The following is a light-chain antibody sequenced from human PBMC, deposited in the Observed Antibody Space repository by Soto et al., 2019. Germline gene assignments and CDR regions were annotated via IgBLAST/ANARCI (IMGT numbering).Light chain of an antibody. CDR2: EVF. V-gene: IGLV2-14*01. J-gene: IGLJ1*01. Sequence: QSALTQPASVSGSPGQSITIPCTGTNSDVGAYNYVSWYQHHPGKAPKLMIYEVFTRSSGVSSRFSGSKSGSTASLTISGLQAEDEADYYCTSYTTTNTLYVFGTGTKVTAL. CDR1: NSDVGAYNY. CDR3: TSYTTTNTLYV.